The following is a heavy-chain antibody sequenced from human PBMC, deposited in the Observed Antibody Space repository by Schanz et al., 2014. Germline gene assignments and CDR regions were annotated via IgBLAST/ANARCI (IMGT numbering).Heavy chain of an antibody. Sequence: QVQLVQSGAEVKKPGSSVKVSCKASGGTFSSFGINWVRQAPGQGLEWMGRIIPSLGLAKYEQKFQGRVTFTADKSTSTAYMELRSLRSDDTAVYYCARGSPPYCTSTSCYLEPWGQGTLVTVSS. V-gene: IGHV1-69*04. J-gene: IGHJ5*02. CDR2: IIPSLGLA. D-gene: IGHD2-2*01. CDR3: ARGSPPYCTSTSCYLEP. CDR1: GGTFSSFG.